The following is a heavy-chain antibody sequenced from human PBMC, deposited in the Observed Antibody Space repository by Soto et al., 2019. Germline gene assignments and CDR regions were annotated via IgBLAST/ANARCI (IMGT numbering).Heavy chain of an antibody. Sequence: QVQLVESGGAVVQPGRSLRLSCAASGFTFGTYGMHWVRQAPGKGLEWVAGIWYDGSVKTYADSVKGRFGISRDNSQNTVYLQMNTLSAEDTAVYYCARADCGGQCPCDYWGQGTMVTVSS. CDR1: GFTFGTYG. D-gene: IGHD2-21*01. CDR2: IWYDGSVK. J-gene: IGHJ4*02. CDR3: ARADCGGQCPCDY. V-gene: IGHV3-33*01.